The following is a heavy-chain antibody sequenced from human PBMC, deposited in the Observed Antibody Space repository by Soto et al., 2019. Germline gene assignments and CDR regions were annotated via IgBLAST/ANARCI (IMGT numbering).Heavy chain of an antibody. CDR2: IYYSGST. CDR1: GGSISSGGYY. V-gene: IGHV4-31*03. CDR3: ARVEAVAGSFIFDY. D-gene: IGHD6-19*01. J-gene: IGHJ4*02. Sequence: SETLSLTCTVSGGSISSGGYYWSWIRQHPGKGLEWIGYIYYSGSTYYNPSLKSRVTISVDTSKNQFSLKLSSVTAADTAVYYCARVEAVAGSFIFDYWGQGTLVNVSS.